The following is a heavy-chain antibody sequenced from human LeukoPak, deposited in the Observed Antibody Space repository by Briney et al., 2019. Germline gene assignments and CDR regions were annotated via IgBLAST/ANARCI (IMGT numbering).Heavy chain of an antibody. D-gene: IGHD3-10*01. CDR1: GGSISSSSYY. CDR2: IYYSGST. V-gene: IGHV4-39*01. CDR3: ARHRPLYYYGSGSLRFDP. J-gene: IGHJ5*02. Sequence: PSETLSLTCTVSGGSISSSSYYWGWIRQPPGKGLEWIGSIYYSGSTYYNPSLKSRVTISVNTSKNQFSLTMRPVTAADTAVYYCARHRPLYYYGSGSLRFDPWGQGTLVSVSS.